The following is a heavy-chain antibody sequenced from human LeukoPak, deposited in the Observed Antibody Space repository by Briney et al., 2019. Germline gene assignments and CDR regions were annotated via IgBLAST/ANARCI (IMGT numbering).Heavy chain of an antibody. CDR2: ISAYNGNT. Sequence: GASVKVSCKASGYTFTSYGISWVRQAPGQGLEWMGWISAYNGNTNYAQKLQGRVTVTTDTSTSTAYMELRSLRSDDTAVYYCARDSFTLNYYDSSGYYPRNDYWGQGTLVTVSS. J-gene: IGHJ4*02. CDR1: GYTFTSYG. D-gene: IGHD3-22*01. V-gene: IGHV1-18*01. CDR3: ARDSFTLNYYDSSGYYPRNDY.